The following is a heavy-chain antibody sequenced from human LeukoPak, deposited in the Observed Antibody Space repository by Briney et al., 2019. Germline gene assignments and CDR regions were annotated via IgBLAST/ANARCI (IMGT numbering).Heavy chain of an antibody. CDR2: ISGSGGNT. J-gene: IGHJ4*02. V-gene: IGHV3-23*01. CDR3: AKDIQCTY. Sequence: GGSLRLSCAASGFTFSSSAMTWVRQARGNGLEWVSLISGSGGNTYYADSVKGRFTISRDNSKNTLYLQMNSLRAEDTAVYYCAKDIQCTYWGQGTLVTVSS. D-gene: IGHD2-21*01. CDR1: GFTFSSSA.